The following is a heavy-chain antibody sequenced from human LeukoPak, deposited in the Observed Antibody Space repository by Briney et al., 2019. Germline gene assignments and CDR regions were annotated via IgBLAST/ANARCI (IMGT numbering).Heavy chain of an antibody. D-gene: IGHD6-13*01. CDR2: IYPGDSHT. CDR1: GYSFPSYW. CDR3: ARLGEAAAGTSDYYYYGMDV. Sequence: GESLKISCKGSGYSFPSYWIGWVRQMPGKGLEWMGIIYPGDSHTRYCPSFQGQVTLSADQSISTAYLQWSSLKASDTAMYYCARLGEAAAGTSDYYYYGMDVWGQGTTVTGSS. V-gene: IGHV5-51*01. J-gene: IGHJ6*02.